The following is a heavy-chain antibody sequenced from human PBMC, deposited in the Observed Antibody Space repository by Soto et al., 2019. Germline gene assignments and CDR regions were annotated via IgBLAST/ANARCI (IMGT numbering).Heavy chain of an antibody. CDR3: ARAGLRLGELSKRGPFDY. D-gene: IGHD3-16*02. V-gene: IGHV3-23*01. J-gene: IGHJ4*02. CDR1: GFTFNNYA. CDR2: IGYSGTTT. Sequence: EVQLLESGGGLVQPGGSLRLSCAASGFTFNNYAMSWVRQAPGKGLEWVSIIGYSGTTTYYAASVTGRFSISRDNSKNALFLQMNSLRAEDTAVYYCARAGLRLGELSKRGPFDYWGQGTLVTVSS.